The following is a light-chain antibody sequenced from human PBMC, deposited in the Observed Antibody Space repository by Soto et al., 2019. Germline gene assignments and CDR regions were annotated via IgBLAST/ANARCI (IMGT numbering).Light chain of an antibody. Sequence: QSALTQPASVSDSPGQSITISCTGTSSDVGGSNFVSWYQQHPGKPPKLIIYDVTNRPSGASNRFSGSKSGSTAPLIISRLQTEDEADYYCVSYTSSTTYVFGTGTKVTVL. CDR1: SSDVGGSNF. CDR2: DVT. J-gene: IGLJ1*01. V-gene: IGLV2-14*03. CDR3: VSYTSSTTYV.